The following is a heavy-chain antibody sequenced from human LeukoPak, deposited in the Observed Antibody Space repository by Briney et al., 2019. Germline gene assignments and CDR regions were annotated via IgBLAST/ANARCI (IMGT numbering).Heavy chain of an antibody. Sequence: GGSLRLSCAASGFTFSSYWMSWVRQAPGKGLEWVANIKQDGSEKYYVDSVKGRFTISRDNAKSSLYLQMNSLRAEDTAMYYCARADYDYVWGSYRPLGYWGQGTLVTVSS. CDR2: IKQDGSEK. CDR3: ARADYDYVWGSYRPLGY. CDR1: GFTFSSYW. V-gene: IGHV3-7*01. D-gene: IGHD3-16*02. J-gene: IGHJ4*02.